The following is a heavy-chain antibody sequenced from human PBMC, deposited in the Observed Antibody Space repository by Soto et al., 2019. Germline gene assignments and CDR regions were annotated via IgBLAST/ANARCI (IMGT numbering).Heavy chain of an antibody. J-gene: IGHJ4*02. CDR2: IKSRALGETT. CDR1: GFTFSNAW. D-gene: IGHD6-25*01. V-gene: IGHV3-15*02. CDR3: ATSAAVSGRVFDH. Sequence: VQLVESGGASVETGGSLRLTCAASGFTFSNAWMTWVRQAPGKGLEWVGRIKSRALGETTDYAAPVKGRFTISRDDSENTLSLQLNSLKTEDTAVYYCATSAAVSGRVFDHWGQGTLVTVSS.